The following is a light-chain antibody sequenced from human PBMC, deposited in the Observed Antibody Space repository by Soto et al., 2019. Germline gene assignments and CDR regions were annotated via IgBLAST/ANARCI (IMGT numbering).Light chain of an antibody. V-gene: IGKV1-33*01. Sequence: DIQMTQSPSSLSASVGDSVNITCQSSPDISHNLNWYQQQPGKAPTLLIYDASNLETGVPSRFSGSGSGTDFTFTISSLQPEDIATYYCQQYDNLPPYTFGQGTKLEIK. J-gene: IGKJ2*01. CDR1: PDISHN. CDR3: QQYDNLPPYT. CDR2: DAS.